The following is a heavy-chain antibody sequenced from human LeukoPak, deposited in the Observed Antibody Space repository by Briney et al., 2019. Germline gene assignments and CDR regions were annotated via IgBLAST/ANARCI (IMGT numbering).Heavy chain of an antibody. D-gene: IGHD1-14*01. CDR3: AYDKKVYVFGLFVF. CDR1: GFSFSVSA. CDR2: ISGSSGSI. J-gene: IGHJ4*02. V-gene: IGHV3-23*01. Sequence: GGSLRLSCAASGFSFSVSAMSWVRQAPGKGPEWVSSISGSSGSIYYAESVRGRFTISRDNSKNTLYLQMNSLRAEDTALYYCAYDKKVYVFGLFVFWGQGTLVTVSS.